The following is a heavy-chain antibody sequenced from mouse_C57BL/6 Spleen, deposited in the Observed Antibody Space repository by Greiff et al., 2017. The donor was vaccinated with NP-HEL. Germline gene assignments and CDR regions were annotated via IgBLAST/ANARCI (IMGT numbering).Heavy chain of an antibody. Sequence: EVQLQQSGPELVKPGASVKMSCKASGYTFTDYNMHWVKQSHGKSLEWIGYINPNNGGTSYNQKFKGKATLTVNKSSSTAYMELRSLTSDDSAVYYCARESYDGYVAYWGQGTLVTVSA. V-gene: IGHV1-22*01. J-gene: IGHJ3*01. CDR3: ARESYDGYVAY. CDR1: GYTFTDYN. D-gene: IGHD2-3*01. CDR2: INPNNGGT.